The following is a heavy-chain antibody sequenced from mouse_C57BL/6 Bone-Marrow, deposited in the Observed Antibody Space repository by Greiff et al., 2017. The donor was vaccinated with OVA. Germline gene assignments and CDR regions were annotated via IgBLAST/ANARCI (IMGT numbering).Heavy chain of an antibody. J-gene: IGHJ2*01. Sequence: VQLQQPGAELVMPGASVKLSCKASGSTFTSYWLTWVKKRPGQGLEWIGEIAPGGSSTNYNQKFKSKATLTVDKSSRPAYVQRSSLTSEYSAVYYCALHYGNCFDYWGQGTTLTVSS. D-gene: IGHD2-1*01. CDR3: ALHYGNCFDY. V-gene: IGHV1-69*01. CDR2: IAPGGSST. CDR1: GSTFTSYW.